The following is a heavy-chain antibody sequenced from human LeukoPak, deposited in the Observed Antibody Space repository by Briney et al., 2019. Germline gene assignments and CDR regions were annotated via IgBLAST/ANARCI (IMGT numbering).Heavy chain of an antibody. CDR2: IYDGGST. CDR1: GFTVSSNY. Sequence: GGSLRFSCAASGFTVSSNYMNWVRQAPGKGLEWVSVIYDGGSTDYADSVKGRFTISRDNSKNMLYLQMNSLRAEDTAVYYCARGYSYGYIRYWGQGTLVTVSS. D-gene: IGHD5-18*01. CDR3: ARGYSYGYIRY. J-gene: IGHJ4*02. V-gene: IGHV3-66*01.